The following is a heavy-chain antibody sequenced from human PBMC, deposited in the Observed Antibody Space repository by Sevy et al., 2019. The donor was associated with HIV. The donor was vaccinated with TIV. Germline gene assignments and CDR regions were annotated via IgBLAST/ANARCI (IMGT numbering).Heavy chain of an antibody. Sequence: ASVKVSCKASGYTFTSYGISWVRQAPGQGLEWMGWISAYNGNTNYPQKLQGRVTMTTDTSTSTAYMELRSLISDDTAVYYCARVYQLGYSRYDWDWRGAFDIWGQGTMVTVSS. D-gene: IGHD5-12*01. V-gene: IGHV1-18*04. CDR3: ARVYQLGYSRYDWDWRGAFDI. CDR1: GYTFTSYG. CDR2: ISAYNGNT. J-gene: IGHJ3*02.